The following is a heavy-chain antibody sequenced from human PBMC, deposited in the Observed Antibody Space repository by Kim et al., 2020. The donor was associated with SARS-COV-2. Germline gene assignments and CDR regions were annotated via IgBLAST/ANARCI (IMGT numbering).Heavy chain of an antibody. Sequence: SETLSLTCAVYGGSFSGSSWTWIRQPPWKGLEWVGEINHSGSTNSNPSLQSRVSISTDTSKNQFSLRLRSVTAADTAVYYCARGRAGVVPSPVLGLGPYYEYYIMDVWGRGTTVAVSS. CDR2: INHSGST. J-gene: IGHJ6*02. CDR3: ARGRAGVVPSPVLGLGPYYEYYIMDV. CDR1: GGSFSGSS. D-gene: IGHD3-22*01. V-gene: IGHV4-34*01.